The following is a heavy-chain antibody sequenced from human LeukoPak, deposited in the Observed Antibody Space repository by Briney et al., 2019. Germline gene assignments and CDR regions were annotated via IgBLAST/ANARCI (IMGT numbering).Heavy chain of an antibody. D-gene: IGHD2-2*01. V-gene: IGHV3-48*01. CDR3: APTSSTAFDI. Sequence: SGGSLRLSCAVSGFTFSSYSMNWVRQAPGKGLEWVSYISSSSSTIYYADSVKGRFTISRDNAKNSLYLQMNSLRAEDTAVYYCAPTSSTAFDIWGQGTMVTVSS. CDR2: ISSSSSTI. CDR1: GFTFSSYS. J-gene: IGHJ3*02.